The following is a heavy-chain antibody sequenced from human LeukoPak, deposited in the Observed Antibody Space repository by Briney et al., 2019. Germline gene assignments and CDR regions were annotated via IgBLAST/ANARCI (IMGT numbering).Heavy chain of an antibody. CDR1: GYTFTSYG. J-gene: IGHJ3*02. CDR2: FSAYIGNT. CDR3: ARAARDAFDI. V-gene: IGHV1-18*01. Sequence: ASVKVSGKASGYTFTSYGISWVRQAPGQGLWWMGWFSAYIGNTNYDQKLQGRVTMTTDTTTRTAYLELRSLRSDDTAVYYCARAARDAFDIWGQGTMVTVSS.